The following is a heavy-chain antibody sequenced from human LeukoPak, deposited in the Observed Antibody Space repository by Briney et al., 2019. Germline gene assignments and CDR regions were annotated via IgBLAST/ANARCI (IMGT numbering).Heavy chain of an antibody. CDR1: GFSFSDYH. Sequence: PGGSLRLSCAASGFSFSDYHMSWIRQAPGKGLEWVSYIFIGGRTIYYTDSVKGRFTIYRDDAKNSLYLQMNSLRAEDTAVYHCARDRDSGWNAFDIWGQGTMVTVAS. J-gene: IGHJ3*02. D-gene: IGHD6-19*01. V-gene: IGHV3-11*04. CDR3: ARDRDSGWNAFDI. CDR2: IFIGGRTI.